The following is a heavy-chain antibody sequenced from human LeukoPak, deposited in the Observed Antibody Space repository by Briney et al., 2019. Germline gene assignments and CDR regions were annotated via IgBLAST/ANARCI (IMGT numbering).Heavy chain of an antibody. V-gene: IGHV1-2*02. CDR2: INPNSGGT. J-gene: IGHJ3*02. Sequence: ASVKVSCKASGYTFTGYYMHWVRQAPGQGLERMGWINPNSGGTNYAQKFQGRVTMTRDTSISTAYMELSRLRSDDTAVYYCARDIGIVGATNDAFDIWGQGTMVTVSS. CDR3: ARDIGIVGATNDAFDI. CDR1: GYTFTGYY. D-gene: IGHD1-26*01.